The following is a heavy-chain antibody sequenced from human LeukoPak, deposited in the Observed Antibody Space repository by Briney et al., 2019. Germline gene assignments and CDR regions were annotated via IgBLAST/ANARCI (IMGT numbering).Heavy chain of an antibody. CDR1: GGSISSSSYY. J-gene: IGHJ4*02. Sequence: PSETLSHTCTVSGGSISSSSYYWGWIRQAPGKGPEWIGSIYYSGSTYYNPSLKSRVTISVDTSKNQFSLKLSSVTAADTAVYCCALATVAGPYFDYWGQGTLVTVSS. V-gene: IGHV4-39*01. D-gene: IGHD6-19*01. CDR3: ALATVAGPYFDY. CDR2: IYYSGST.